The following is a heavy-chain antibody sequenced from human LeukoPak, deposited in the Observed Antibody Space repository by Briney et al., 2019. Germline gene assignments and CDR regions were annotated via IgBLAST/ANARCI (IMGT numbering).Heavy chain of an antibody. CDR3: ARMSSDDDMDV. V-gene: IGHV3-53*04. D-gene: IGHD1-26*01. J-gene: IGHJ6*02. CDR1: GFTVSSNY. CDR2: IYSGGNT. Sequence: GRSLRLSCAASGFTVSSNYMSCVRQAPGKGLEWISVIYSGGNTYYVDSVKGRFTISRHNSKNTVYLQMNSLRPDDTAVYYCARMSSDDDMDVWGQGTTVTVAS.